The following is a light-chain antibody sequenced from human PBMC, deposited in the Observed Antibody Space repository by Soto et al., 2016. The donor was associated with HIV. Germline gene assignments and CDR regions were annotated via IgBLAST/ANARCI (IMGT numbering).Light chain of an antibody. CDR2: DDN. Sequence: SYELTQPPSVSVAPGKTARVTCGGNNIGDKAVHWFQQKPGQAPVLVVYDDNYRPSGIPERFSGSNSGHTATLTISRVEAGDEADYYCEVWDDIGDQRVFGGGTKVTVL. CDR1: NIGDKA. J-gene: IGLJ2*01. CDR3: EVWDDIGDQRV. V-gene: IGLV3-21*03.